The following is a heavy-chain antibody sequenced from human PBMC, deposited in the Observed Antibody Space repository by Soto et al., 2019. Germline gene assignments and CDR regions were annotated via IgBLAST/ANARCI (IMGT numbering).Heavy chain of an antibody. D-gene: IGHD3-22*01. CDR2: ISYDGSNK. CDR3: ERDVLHPCHPVTSYESRGYYEP. Sequence: QVQLVESGGGVVQPGRSLRLSCAASGFTFSSYAMHWVRQAPGKGLEWVAVISYDGSNKYYADSVKGRFTISRDNSKNTLNLQMNSMRAEDTAGYYCERDVLHPCHPVTSYESRGYYEPWGQGTLVTVSS. V-gene: IGHV3-30-3*01. J-gene: IGHJ5*02. CDR1: GFTFSSYA.